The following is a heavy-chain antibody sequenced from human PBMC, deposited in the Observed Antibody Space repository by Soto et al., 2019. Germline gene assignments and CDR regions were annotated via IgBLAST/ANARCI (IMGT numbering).Heavy chain of an antibody. CDR3: ARLTVATLTLDF. CDR1: GGSISSSSYY. Sequence: PSETLSLTCTVSGGSISSSSYYWGWIRQPPGKGLEWIGSIYYSGSTYYSPSLKSRITISGDTSKNQFSLKLNSVTAADTAVYYCARLTVATLTLDFWGPGTLVTVSS. CDR2: IYYSGST. J-gene: IGHJ4*02. D-gene: IGHD4-17*01. V-gene: IGHV4-39*01.